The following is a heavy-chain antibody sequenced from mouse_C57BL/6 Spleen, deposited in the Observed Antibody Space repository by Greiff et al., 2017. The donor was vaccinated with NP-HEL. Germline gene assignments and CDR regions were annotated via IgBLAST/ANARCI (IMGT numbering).Heavy chain of an antibody. CDR3: ARDYGSSFTSYYFDY. J-gene: IGHJ2*01. D-gene: IGHD1-1*01. CDR1: GFTFSSYA. V-gene: IGHV5-4*01. Sequence: EVQRVESGGGLVKPGGSLKLSCAASGFTFSSYAMSWVRQTPEKRLEWVATISDGGSYTYYPDNVKGRFTISRDNAKNNLYLQMSHLKSEDTAMYYCARDYGSSFTSYYFDYWGQGTTLTVSS. CDR2: ISDGGSYT.